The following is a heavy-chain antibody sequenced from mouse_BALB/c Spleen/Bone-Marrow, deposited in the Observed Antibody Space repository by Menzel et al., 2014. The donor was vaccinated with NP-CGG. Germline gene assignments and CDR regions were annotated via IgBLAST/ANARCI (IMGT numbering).Heavy chain of an antibody. CDR3: ARRGTWVDF. CDR2: IYPGGGYT. Sequence: VKLMESGAELVRPGTSVKISCTASGYTFTNYWLAWVKQRPGHGLEWIGDIYPGGGYTNYNEKFKGKATLTADTSSSTACMQLSSLASEDSAVYCCARRGTWVDFWGEGTTLTVSS. D-gene: IGHD3-3*01. V-gene: IGHV1-63*02. CDR1: GYTFTNYW. J-gene: IGHJ2*01.